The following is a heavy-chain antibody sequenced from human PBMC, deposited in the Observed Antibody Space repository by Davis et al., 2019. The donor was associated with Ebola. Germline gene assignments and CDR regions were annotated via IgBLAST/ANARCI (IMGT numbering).Heavy chain of an antibody. J-gene: IGHJ4*02. CDR1: GFTFSSYS. Sequence: ESLKISCAASGFTFSSYSMNWVRQAPGKGLEWVSYISSSSSTIYYADSVKGRFTISRDNAKNSLYLQMNSLRAEDTAVYYCARTALGVIGYWGQGTLVTVSS. D-gene: IGHD3-16*02. CDR2: ISSSSSTI. CDR3: ARTALGVIGY. V-gene: IGHV3-48*04.